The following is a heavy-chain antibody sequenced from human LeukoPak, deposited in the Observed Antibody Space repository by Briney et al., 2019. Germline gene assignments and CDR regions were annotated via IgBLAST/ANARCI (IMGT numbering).Heavy chain of an antibody. CDR1: GFTFSSYA. J-gene: IGHJ5*02. Sequence: GGSLRLSCAASGFTFSSYAMSWVRQAPGKGLEWVSAISGSGGSTYYADSVKGRFTISRDNSKNTLYLQMNSLRAEDTAVYYCAKGGGRQLVRNWFVPWGQGTLVTVSS. D-gene: IGHD6-13*01. CDR2: ISGSGGST. CDR3: AKGGGRQLVRNWFVP. V-gene: IGHV3-23*01.